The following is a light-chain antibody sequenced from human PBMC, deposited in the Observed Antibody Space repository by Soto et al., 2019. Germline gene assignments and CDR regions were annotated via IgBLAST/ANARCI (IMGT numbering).Light chain of an antibody. Sequence: QSVLTQPASVSGSPGQSITISCTGTSSDVGSYNLVSWYQQHPGKAPKLMIYEGSKRPSGASNRFSGSKSGNTASLTISGLQVVDEADYCCCSYARSIPTRFGTDPKVTVL. CDR3: CSYARSIPTR. V-gene: IGLV2-23*01. J-gene: IGLJ1*01. CDR2: EGS. CDR1: SSDVGSYNL.